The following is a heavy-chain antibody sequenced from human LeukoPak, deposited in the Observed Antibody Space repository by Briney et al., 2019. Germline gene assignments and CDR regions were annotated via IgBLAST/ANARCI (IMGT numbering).Heavy chain of an antibody. CDR1: GGSISSYY. J-gene: IGHJ6*02. CDR2: VHRSGDT. Sequence: SETLSLTCSVSGGSISSYYWSWIRQPAGKGLEWIGRVHRSGDTNYNPSLKSRLTMPVETSKNQISLRLRSVSAADTAVYYCARDDFEYSVHYGMDVWGQGTTVTVSS. D-gene: IGHD3-9*01. V-gene: IGHV4-4*07. CDR3: ARDDFEYSVHYGMDV.